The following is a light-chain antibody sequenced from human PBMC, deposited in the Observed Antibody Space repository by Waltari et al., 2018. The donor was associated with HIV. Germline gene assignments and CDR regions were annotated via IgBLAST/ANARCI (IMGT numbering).Light chain of an antibody. J-gene: IGLJ2*01. V-gene: IGLV4-69*01. CDR3: QTWGTGIVV. Sequence: QVVLTQSPSASASLGASVKLTCPLSSGHTNYAIAWHQQQPEKGPRYLMRLSTNGSHTKGDGIPDRFSGSSSGAARYLTISSLQSEDEADYYCQTWGTGIVVFGGGTKLTVL. CDR2: LSTNGSH. CDR1: SGHTNYA.